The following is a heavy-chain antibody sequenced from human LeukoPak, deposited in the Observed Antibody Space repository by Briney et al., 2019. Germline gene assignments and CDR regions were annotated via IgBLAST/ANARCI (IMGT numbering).Heavy chain of an antibody. D-gene: IGHD2-21*02. CDR1: GGSFSGYY. CDR3: ARATAIFNWFDP. CDR2: INHSGST. J-gene: IGHJ5*02. V-gene: IGHV4-34*01. Sequence: PSETLSLTCAVYGGSFSGYYWSWIRQPPGKGLEWIGEINHSGSTNYNPSLKSQVTISVDTSKNQFSLKLSSVTAADTAVYYCARATAIFNWFDPWGQGTLVTVSS.